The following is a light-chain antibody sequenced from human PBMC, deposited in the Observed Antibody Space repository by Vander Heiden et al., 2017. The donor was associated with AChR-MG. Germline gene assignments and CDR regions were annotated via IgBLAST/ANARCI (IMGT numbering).Light chain of an antibody. CDR1: SSNIGSNT. Sequence: QSVLTQPPSASGPPGRRVTISCSGSSSNIGSNTVNWYQQLPGTAPKLLMYSNNQRPSGVPGRCSGSKSGTSASLAISGLQSEDEADYYCAAWDDSRNGQVFGTGTKVTVL. J-gene: IGLJ1*01. V-gene: IGLV1-44*01. CDR2: SNN. CDR3: AAWDDSRNGQV.